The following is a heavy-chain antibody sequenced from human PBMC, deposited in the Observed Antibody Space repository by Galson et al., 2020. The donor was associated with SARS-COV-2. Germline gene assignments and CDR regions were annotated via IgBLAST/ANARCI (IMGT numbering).Heavy chain of an antibody. J-gene: IGHJ6*02. CDR3: AREPTRIAVAGYFFYYGMDV. CDR2: MNPNSGNT. Sequence: ASVKVSCKASGYTFTSYDINWVRQATGQGLEWMGWMNPNSGNTGYAQKFLGSVTMTRNTSISTAYMELSSLRSEDPAVYYCAREPTRIAVAGYFFYYGMDVWGQGTTVTVSS. CDR1: GYTFTSYD. D-gene: IGHD6-19*01. V-gene: IGHV1-8*01.